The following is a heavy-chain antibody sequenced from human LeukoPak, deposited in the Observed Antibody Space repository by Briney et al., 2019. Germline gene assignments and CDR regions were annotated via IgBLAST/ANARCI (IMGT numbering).Heavy chain of an antibody. D-gene: IGHD1-14*01. J-gene: IGHJ4*02. Sequence: GGSLRLSCVASGFIFSAYGLHWVRQSPGRGLEWVAVIWYDGSQRYYADSVKGRFTISRDDSQNTIYLQMDSLRAEDTAVYYCATSSPRNYFDHWGQGTLVTVSS. CDR1: GFIFSAYG. CDR2: IWYDGSQR. CDR3: ATSSPRNYFDH. V-gene: IGHV3-33*01.